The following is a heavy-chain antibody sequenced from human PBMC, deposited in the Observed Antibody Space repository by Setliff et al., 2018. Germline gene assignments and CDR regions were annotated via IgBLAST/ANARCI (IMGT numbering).Heavy chain of an antibody. CDR2: ISSYNDVT. D-gene: IGHD3-10*01. Sequence: ASVKVSCKASGHIFNSYGISWVRQAPGKGLEWVGWISSYNDVTTYAQRFQGRVTLTKDTSTSAAYMELRSLRSDDSAVYYCARVESMVRGKNILRHFDYWGQGIQVTVSS. V-gene: IGHV1-18*01. CDR1: GHIFNSYG. CDR3: ARVESMVRGKNILRHFDY. J-gene: IGHJ4*02.